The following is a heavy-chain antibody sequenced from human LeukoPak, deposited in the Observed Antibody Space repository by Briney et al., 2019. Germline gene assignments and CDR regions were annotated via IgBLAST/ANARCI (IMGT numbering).Heavy chain of an antibody. Sequence: ASVKVSCKASGYTFTSYGISWVRQAPGQGLEWMGWINTNTGNPTYAQGFTGRFVFSLDTSVSTAYLQISSLKAEDTAVYYCARANGVRGKSLYYFDYWGQGTLVTVSS. V-gene: IGHV7-4-1*02. D-gene: IGHD3-10*01. CDR2: INTNTGNP. CDR3: ARANGVRGKSLYYFDY. J-gene: IGHJ4*02. CDR1: GYTFTSYG.